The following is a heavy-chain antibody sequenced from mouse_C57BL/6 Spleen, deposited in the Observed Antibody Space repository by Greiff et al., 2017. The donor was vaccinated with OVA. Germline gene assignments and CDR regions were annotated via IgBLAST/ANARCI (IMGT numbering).Heavy chain of an antibody. J-gene: IGHJ4*01. CDR1: GYSFTGYY. CDR3: AVGSNYPYAMDY. D-gene: IGHD2-5*01. V-gene: IGHV1-42*01. CDR2: INPSTGGT. Sequence: EVQLQPSVPALLQPGASVKISCKASGYSFTGYYMNWVKQSPENSLEWIGEINPSTGGTTYNQKFKAKATLTVDKSSSTAYMQLKSLTSEDSAVYYCAVGSNYPYAMDYWGQGTSVTVSS.